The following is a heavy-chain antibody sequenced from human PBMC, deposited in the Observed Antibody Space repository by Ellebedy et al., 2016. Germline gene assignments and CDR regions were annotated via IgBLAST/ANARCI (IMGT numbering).Heavy chain of an antibody. V-gene: IGHV4-30-4*01. CDR3: ARETDFWSDSSYFDY. Sequence: SETLSLTXSVSGSSINSGDYYWSWIRQPPGQGLEWLGYIYYSGTTYYNTSLKSRITISVDTSKNQFSLRLSSVTAADTAVYFCARETDFWSDSSYFDYWGQGILVTISS. D-gene: IGHD3-3*01. CDR1: GSSINSGDYY. J-gene: IGHJ4*02. CDR2: IYYSGTT.